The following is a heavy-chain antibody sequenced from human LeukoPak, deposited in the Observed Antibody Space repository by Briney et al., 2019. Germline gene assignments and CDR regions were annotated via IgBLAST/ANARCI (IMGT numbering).Heavy chain of an antibody. CDR3: ARGRITIFGVDDY. CDR1: GGSISNYY. CDR2: INHSGST. D-gene: IGHD3-3*01. V-gene: IGHV4-34*01. Sequence: SETLSLTCTVSGGSISNYYWSWIRQPPGKGLEWIGEINHSGSTNYNPSLKSRVTISVDTSKNQFSLKLSSVTAADTAVYYCARGRITIFGVDDYWGQGTLVTVSS. J-gene: IGHJ4*02.